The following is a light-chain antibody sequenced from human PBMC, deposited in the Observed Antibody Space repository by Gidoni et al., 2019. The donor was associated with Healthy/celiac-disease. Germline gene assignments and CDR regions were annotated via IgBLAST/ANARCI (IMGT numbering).Light chain of an antibody. CDR3: QQYYRTPLT. CDR1: QSVLYSSNNKNY. J-gene: IGKJ4*01. Sequence: DIVMTQSPDSLAVSLSERATINGKSSQSVLYSSNNKNYLAWYQQKPGQPPKLLIYWASTRESGVPDRFSGSGSGTDFTLTISSLQAEDVAVYYCQQYYRTPLTFGGGTKVEIK. V-gene: IGKV4-1*01. CDR2: WAS.